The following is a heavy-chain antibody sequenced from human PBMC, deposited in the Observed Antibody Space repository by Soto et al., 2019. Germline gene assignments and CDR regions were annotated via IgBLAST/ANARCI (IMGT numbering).Heavy chain of an antibody. V-gene: IGHV3-21*06. CDR2: ISSTTNYI. CDR3: ARESEDLTSNFDY. CDR1: GFTFTRYS. J-gene: IGHJ4*02. Sequence: GXRRLSCAASGFTFTRYSMNWVRQAPGKGLEWVSSISSTTNYIYYGDSMKGRFTISRDNAKNSLYLEMNSLRAEDTAVYYCARESEDLTSNFDYWGQGTLVTVSS.